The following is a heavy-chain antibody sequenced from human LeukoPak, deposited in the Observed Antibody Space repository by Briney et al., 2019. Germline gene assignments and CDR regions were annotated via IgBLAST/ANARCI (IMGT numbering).Heavy chain of an antibody. CDR3: ARVGSSSY. CDR2: ISYDGSNK. J-gene: IGHJ4*02. CDR1: GFTFSSYA. V-gene: IGHV3-30-3*01. Sequence: PGGSLRLSCAASGFTFSSYAMHWVRQAPGKGLEWVAVISYDGSNKYYADSVKGRFTISRDNSKNTLYLQMNSLRAEDTAVYYCARVGSSSYWGQGTLVTVSS. D-gene: IGHD2-15*01.